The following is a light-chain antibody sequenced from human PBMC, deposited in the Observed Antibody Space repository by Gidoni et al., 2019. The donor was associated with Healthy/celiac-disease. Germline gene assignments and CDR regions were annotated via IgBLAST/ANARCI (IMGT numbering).Light chain of an antibody. CDR3: QSYDSSLSGSWV. CDR1: SSNIGAGYE. V-gene: IGLV1-40*01. J-gene: IGLJ3*02. CDR2: GNS. Sequence: QSVLTLPPSVSVAPDQRLTIPCTGSSSNIGAGYEVPSYQHLPGTAPKHLIYGNSNRPSGVPDRFSGSKTGASAALAITGLQAEDEADYYCQSYDSSLSGSWVFGGGTKLTVL.